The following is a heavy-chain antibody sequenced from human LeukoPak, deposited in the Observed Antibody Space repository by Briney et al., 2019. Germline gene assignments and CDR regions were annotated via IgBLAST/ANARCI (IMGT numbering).Heavy chain of an antibody. CDR1: GFTVSSNY. CDR3: AKGITVMMVAPGY. V-gene: IGHV3-53*01. D-gene: IGHD3-22*01. CDR2: IYSNNST. J-gene: IGHJ4*02. Sequence: GGSLRLSCAASGFTVSSNYMTWVRQAPGKGLEWVSVIYSNNSTFHADSVKGRFTISRDNSKNTLYLQMNSLRAEDTAVYYCAKGITVMMVAPGYWGQGTLVTVSS.